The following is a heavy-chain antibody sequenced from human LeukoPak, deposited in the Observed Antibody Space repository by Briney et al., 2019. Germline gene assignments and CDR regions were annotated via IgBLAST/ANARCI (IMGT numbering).Heavy chain of an antibody. CDR3: ARDPRGGWSNFDY. Sequence: GASVKVSCKASGYAFATYSIPWVRQAPGQGLEWVGWVSAYNGNTYYAEKFQGRVIMTTDTSTTTAYMEMTSLRSDDTAIYYCARDPRGGWSNFDYRGQGTLVTVSS. V-gene: IGHV1-18*01. CDR1: GYAFATYS. CDR2: VSAYNGNT. J-gene: IGHJ4*02. D-gene: IGHD6-19*01.